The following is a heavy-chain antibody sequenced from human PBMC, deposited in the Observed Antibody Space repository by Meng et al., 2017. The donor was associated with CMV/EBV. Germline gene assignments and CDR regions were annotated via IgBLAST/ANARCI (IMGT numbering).Heavy chain of an antibody. CDR1: ASSISITSYY. CDR3: ARGGIAAAGLH. D-gene: IGHD6-13*01. J-gene: IGHJ4*02. CDR2: IYYSGST. Sequence: VKPSVHLSLTCDVSASSISITSYYCCCIRPPQGRVLEWSGSIYYSGSTSYNPSLKRRVTISADTTKNQFSLKLSSVTAADTAVYYCARGGIAAAGLHWGQGTLVTVSS. V-gene: IGHV4-39*07.